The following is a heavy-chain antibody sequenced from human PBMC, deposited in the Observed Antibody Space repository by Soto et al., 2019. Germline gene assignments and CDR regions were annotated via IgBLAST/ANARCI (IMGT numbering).Heavy chain of an antibody. CDR3: TTDLEGFTDY. CDR1: GFTFTTAW. J-gene: IGHJ4*02. CDR2: IKSKTDGGTP. Sequence: PGGSLRLSCAASGFTFTTAWINWVRQAPGKGLKWVGRIKSKTDGGTPDFAAPVRGRFAISRDDSKNTLYLQMNSLKTEDTAVYYCTTDLEGFTDYWGQGTLVTVSS. D-gene: IGHD1-1*01. V-gene: IGHV3-15*07.